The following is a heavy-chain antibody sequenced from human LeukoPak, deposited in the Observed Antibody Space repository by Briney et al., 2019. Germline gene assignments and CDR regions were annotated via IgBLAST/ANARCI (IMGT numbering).Heavy chain of an antibody. CDR2: IYYSGST. CDR1: GGSISSYY. Sequence: PSETLSLTCTVSGGSISSYYWSWLRQPPGKGLEWIVYIYYSGSTNYNPSLKSRVTISVDTSKNQFCLKLSSVTAADTAVYYCARGHPGGYCSGRSCYSRNWFDPWGQGTLVTVSS. J-gene: IGHJ5*02. V-gene: IGHV4-59*01. D-gene: IGHD2-15*01. CDR3: ARGHPGGYCSGRSCYSRNWFDP.